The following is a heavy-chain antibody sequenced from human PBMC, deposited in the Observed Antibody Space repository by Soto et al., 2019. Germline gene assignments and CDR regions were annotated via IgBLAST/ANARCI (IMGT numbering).Heavy chain of an antibody. Sequence: EVHLLESGGGLVQPGGSLRLSCATSGFTFSSYAMSWVRQAPGKGLEWVSTISGIGGTTYYADSVKGRFTISRDNSKNTLYLQMNSLRAEDTAVYYCANYSSWRSGAWPVSSAYWGQGTLVTVS. J-gene: IGHJ4*02. CDR2: ISGIGGTT. V-gene: IGHV3-23*01. D-gene: IGHD5-18*01. CDR3: ANYSSWRSGAWPVSSAY. CDR1: GFTFSSYA.